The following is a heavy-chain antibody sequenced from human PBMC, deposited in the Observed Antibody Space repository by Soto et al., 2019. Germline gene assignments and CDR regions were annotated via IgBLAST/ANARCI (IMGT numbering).Heavy chain of an antibody. CDR1: GGSISSYY. Sequence: ASETLSLTCTVSGGSISSYYWSWIRQPAGKGLEWIGRIYTSGSTNYNPSLKSRVTMSVDTSKNQFSLKLSSVTAADTAVYYCARAPTCSGGSCYSENWFDPWGQGTLVTVSS. CDR3: ARAPTCSGGSCYSENWFDP. CDR2: IYTSGST. J-gene: IGHJ5*02. V-gene: IGHV4-4*07. D-gene: IGHD2-15*01.